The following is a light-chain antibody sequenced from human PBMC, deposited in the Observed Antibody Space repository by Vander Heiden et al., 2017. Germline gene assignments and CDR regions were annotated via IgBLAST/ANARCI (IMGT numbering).Light chain of an antibody. CDR2: AAS. CDR1: QDISSY. Sequence: DIQFTQSPSFLSTSVGDRVTITCRASQDISSYLAWYQQKPGKAPKLLIYAASTLQSGVPSRFSGGGSGTEFTLTISSLQPEDFATYYCQQLNGYPLTFGGGTKVEIK. V-gene: IGKV1-9*01. CDR3: QQLNGYPLT. J-gene: IGKJ4*01.